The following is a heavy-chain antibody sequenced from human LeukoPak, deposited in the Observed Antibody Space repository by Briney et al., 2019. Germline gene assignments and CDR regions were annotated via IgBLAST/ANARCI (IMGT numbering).Heavy chain of an antibody. J-gene: IGHJ5*02. CDR1: GASISGYY. D-gene: IGHD3-10*01. CDR2: IYYSGST. V-gene: IGHV4-59*01. CDR3: ATRGSGSPFDP. Sequence: SETLSLTCTVSGASISGYYWSWIRQPPGKGLEWIGYIYYSGSTNYNPSLKSRVTISLDRSKNQFPLKLSSVTAADTAVYYCATRGSGSPFDPWGQGTLVTVSS.